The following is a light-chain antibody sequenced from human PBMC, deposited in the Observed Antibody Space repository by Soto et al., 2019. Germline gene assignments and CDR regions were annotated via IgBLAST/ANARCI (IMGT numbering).Light chain of an antibody. CDR2: DAS. CDR3: QQRSNWPLT. CDR1: QRISIY. J-gene: IGKJ4*01. V-gene: IGKV3-11*01. Sequence: EIVLTQSPATLSLSPGERATLSCRASQRISIYLGWYQQKPGQAPRLLIYDASNRATGIPVRFSGSGSGTDFTLTISSLEPEDFAVYYCQQRSNWPLTFGGGTKVEIK.